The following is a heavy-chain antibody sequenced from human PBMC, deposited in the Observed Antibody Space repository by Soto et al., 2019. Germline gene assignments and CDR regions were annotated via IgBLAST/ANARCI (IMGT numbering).Heavy chain of an antibody. J-gene: IGHJ4*02. CDR3: AKDTFDVPPGFDY. D-gene: IGHD3-9*01. Sequence: EVQLLGSGGGLVHPGVSLRLSCAASGFAFRNYGMRWVRQAPGKGLKWVSTISGSGGSTYYADSVKGRFTISRDNSKNTLYRQMNSLRAEDTAIYYCAKDTFDVPPGFDYWGQGTLVTVSS. V-gene: IGHV3-23*01. CDR1: GFAFRNYG. CDR2: ISGSGGST.